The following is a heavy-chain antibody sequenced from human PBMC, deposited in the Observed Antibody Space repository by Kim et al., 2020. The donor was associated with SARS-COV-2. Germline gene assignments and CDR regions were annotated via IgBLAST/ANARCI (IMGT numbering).Heavy chain of an antibody. D-gene: IGHD5-12*01. Sequence: GGSLRLSCAASGFTFSSYGMHWVRQAPGKGLEWVAVISYDGSNKYYADSVKGRFTISRDNSKNTLYLQMNSLRAEDTAVYYCAKDVLDGYRANWFDPWGQGTLVTVSS. CDR2: ISYDGSNK. CDR3: AKDVLDGYRANWFDP. CDR1: GFTFSSYG. J-gene: IGHJ5*02. V-gene: IGHV3-30*18.